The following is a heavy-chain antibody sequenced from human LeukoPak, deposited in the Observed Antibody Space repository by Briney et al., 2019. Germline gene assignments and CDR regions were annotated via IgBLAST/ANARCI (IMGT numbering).Heavy chain of an antibody. CDR2: ISAYNGNT. Sequence: GASVKVSCKASGYTFTSYGISWVRQAPGQGLEWMGWISAYNGNTNYAQKFQGWVTMTRDTSISTAYMELSRLRSDDTAVYYCARATSHDSGWPRIDDAFDIWGQGTMVTVSS. CDR1: GYTFTSYG. D-gene: IGHD6-19*01. V-gene: IGHV1-18*01. J-gene: IGHJ3*02. CDR3: ARATSHDSGWPRIDDAFDI.